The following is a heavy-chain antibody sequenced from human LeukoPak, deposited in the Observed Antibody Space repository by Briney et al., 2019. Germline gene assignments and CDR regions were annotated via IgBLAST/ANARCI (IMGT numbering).Heavy chain of an antibody. V-gene: IGHV1-2*06. D-gene: IGHD2-2*01. J-gene: IGHJ4*02. CDR3: ARDYCSSTSCLFDY. CDR1: GYTFTAYH. Sequence: ASVNVSCKASGYTFTAYHMHWVRQAPGQGLEWMGRINPNSGDTNYAQKFQGRVTMTRDTSISTAYMELSRLRSDDTAVYYCARDYCSSTSCLFDYWGQGTLVSVSS. CDR2: INPNSGDT.